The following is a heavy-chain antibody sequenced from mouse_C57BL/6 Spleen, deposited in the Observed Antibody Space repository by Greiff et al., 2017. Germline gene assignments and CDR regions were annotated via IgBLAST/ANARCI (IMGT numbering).Heavy chain of an antibody. J-gene: IGHJ1*03. CDR1: GYAFSSYW. Sequence: VKLQQSGAELVKPGASVKISCKASGYAFSSYWMNWVKQRPGKGLEWIGQIYPGDGDTNYNGKFKGKATLTADKSSSTAYMQLSSLTSEDSAVYFCARMRGSYWYFDVWGTGTTVTVSS. CDR3: ARMRGSYWYFDV. CDR2: IYPGDGDT. V-gene: IGHV1-80*01.